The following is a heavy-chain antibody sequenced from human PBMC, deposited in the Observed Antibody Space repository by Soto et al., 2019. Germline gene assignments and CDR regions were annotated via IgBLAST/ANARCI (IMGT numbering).Heavy chain of an antibody. D-gene: IGHD6-19*01. CDR2: IIPIFGTA. V-gene: IGHV1-69*13. Sequence: GASVKVSCKASGGTFSSYAISWVRQAPGQGLEWMGGIIPIFGTANYAQKFQGRVTITADESTSTAYMELSSLRSEDTAVYYCARGTYSSGWPDYHYGMAVWGQGTTVTVSS. CDR3: ARGTYSSGWPDYHYGMAV. CDR1: GGTFSSYA. J-gene: IGHJ6*02.